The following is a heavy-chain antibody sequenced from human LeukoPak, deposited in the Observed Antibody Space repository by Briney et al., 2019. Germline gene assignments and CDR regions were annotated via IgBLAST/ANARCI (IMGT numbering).Heavy chain of an antibody. D-gene: IGHD4-11*01. Sequence: SETLSLTCTVSGGSISSSSYYWGWIRQPPGKGLDWIGIIYYSGSTYSNPSLKSRVTIFIDTSKNQFSLRLSSVTATDTAVYYCARSLRSTTVRGVSFDLWGRGTLITVSS. V-gene: IGHV4-39*01. CDR3: ARSLRSTTVRGVSFDL. CDR1: GGSISSSSYY. CDR2: IYYSGST. J-gene: IGHJ2*01.